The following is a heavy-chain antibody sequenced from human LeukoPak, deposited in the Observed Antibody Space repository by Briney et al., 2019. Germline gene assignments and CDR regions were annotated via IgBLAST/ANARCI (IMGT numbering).Heavy chain of an antibody. CDR3: ARDHWYSSGSLPYYYYYMDV. CDR1: GGSISSYY. D-gene: IGHD6-19*01. J-gene: IGHJ6*03. V-gene: IGHV4-59*01. CDR2: IYYSGST. Sequence: SETLSLTCTVSGGSISSYYWSWIRQPPGKGLEWVGYIYYSGSTNYNPSLKSRVTISVDTSKNQFSLKLSSVTAADTAVYYCARDHWYSSGSLPYYYYYMDVWGKRTTVTVSS.